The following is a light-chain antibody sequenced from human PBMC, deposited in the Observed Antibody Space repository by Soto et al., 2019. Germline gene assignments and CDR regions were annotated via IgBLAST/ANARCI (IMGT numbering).Light chain of an antibody. V-gene: IGLV3-9*01. CDR1: NIASKN. Sequence: SYELTQPLSVSVALGQTARITCGGYNIASKNVHWYQQKPGQAPVLVIYRDSNRPSGIPERFSGSNSGNTATLTISRVQAGDEADYYCQVWDSSTVVFGGGTKLTVL. J-gene: IGLJ2*01. CDR2: RDS. CDR3: QVWDSSTVV.